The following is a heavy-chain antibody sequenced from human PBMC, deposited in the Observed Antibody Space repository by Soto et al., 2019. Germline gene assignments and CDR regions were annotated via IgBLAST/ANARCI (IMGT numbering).Heavy chain of an antibody. CDR3: AKIMGYDFWSGYYDPGKPYYYYDMDV. CDR2: ISGSGGST. V-gene: IGHV3-23*01. J-gene: IGHJ6*02. Sequence: GGSLRLSCAASGLTFSSYAMSWVRQAPGKGLEWVSAISGSGGSTYYADSVKGRFTISRDNSKNTLYLQMNSLRAEDTAVYYCAKIMGYDFWSGYYDPGKPYYYYDMDVWGQGTTVTVSS. CDR1: GLTFSSYA. D-gene: IGHD3-3*01.